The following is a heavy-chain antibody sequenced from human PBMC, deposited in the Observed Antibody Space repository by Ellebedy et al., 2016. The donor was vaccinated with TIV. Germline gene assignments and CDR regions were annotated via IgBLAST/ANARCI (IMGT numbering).Heavy chain of an antibody. D-gene: IGHD6-19*01. Sequence: ASVKVSCXASGYTFTSYDINWVRQATGQGLEWMGWMNPNSGNTGYAQKFQDRVTMTRNTSISTAYMELSSLRSEDTAVYYCARPAKSSGQIYWGQGTLVTVSS. J-gene: IGHJ4*02. CDR1: GYTFTSYD. V-gene: IGHV1-8*01. CDR2: MNPNSGNT. CDR3: ARPAKSSGQIY.